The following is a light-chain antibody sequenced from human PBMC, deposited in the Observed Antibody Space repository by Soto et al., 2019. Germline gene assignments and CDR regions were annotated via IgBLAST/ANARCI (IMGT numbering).Light chain of an antibody. CDR1: QSVSSSY. V-gene: IGKV3-20*01. J-gene: IGKJ5*01. CDR3: QQYGSSPSMT. Sequence: EIVLTQSPGTLSLSPGERVTLSCRASQSVSSSYLAWYQQKPGQAPRLLIYGASSRATGIPYRFSGSGSGTNFTLTNSRLEPQDFTVYYCQQYGSSPSMTYGQGPRLENK. CDR2: GAS.